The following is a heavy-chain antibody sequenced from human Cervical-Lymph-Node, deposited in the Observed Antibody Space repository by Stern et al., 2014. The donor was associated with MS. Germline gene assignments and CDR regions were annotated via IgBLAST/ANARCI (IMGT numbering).Heavy chain of an antibody. D-gene: IGHD5-24*01. Sequence: EVQLVESGGGLIQPGGSLRLSCAASGFTVSSNYMRWVRQAPGKGLEWVSVIYSGGSNYYSDSVKGGITIPRDNSKNTLYLQMNSLRAEDTAVYYCARDSSGYNYFDYWGQGTLVTVSS. J-gene: IGHJ4*02. CDR3: ARDSSGYNYFDY. CDR2: IYSGGSN. V-gene: IGHV3-53*01. CDR1: GFTVSSNY.